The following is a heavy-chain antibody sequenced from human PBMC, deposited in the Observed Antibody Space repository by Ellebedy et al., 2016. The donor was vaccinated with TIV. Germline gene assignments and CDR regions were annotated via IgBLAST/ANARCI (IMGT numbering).Heavy chain of an antibody. CDR1: GFTFSDYY. Sequence: ESLKISCAASGFTFSDYYMSWIRQPPGKGLEWIGEINHSGSTNYNPSLKSRVTISVDTSKNQFSLKLSSVTAADTAVYYCARLPLLPWGQGTLVTVSS. CDR3: ARLPLLP. CDR2: INHSGST. V-gene: IGHV4-34*01. J-gene: IGHJ5*02. D-gene: IGHD3-10*01.